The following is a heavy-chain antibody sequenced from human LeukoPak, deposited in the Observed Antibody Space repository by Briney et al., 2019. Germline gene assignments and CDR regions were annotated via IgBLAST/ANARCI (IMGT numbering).Heavy chain of an antibody. CDR1: GGSISSSSYY. CDR2: IYYSGST. Sequence: SETLSLTCTVSGGSISSSSYYWGWIRQPPGKGLEWIGSIYYSGSTYYNPSLKSRVTISVDTSKNQFSLKLSSVTAADTAVYYCARHRGMRGGGYYSDYWGQGTLVTVSS. V-gene: IGHV4-39*01. D-gene: IGHD3-16*01. J-gene: IGHJ4*02. CDR3: ARHRGMRGGGYYSDY.